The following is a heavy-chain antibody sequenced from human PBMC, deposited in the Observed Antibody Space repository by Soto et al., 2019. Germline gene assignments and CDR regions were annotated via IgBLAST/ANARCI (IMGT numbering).Heavy chain of an antibody. CDR1: GFTFSSYS. CDR2: ISSSSSTI. J-gene: IGHJ6*03. CDR3: ARVSKGDQLLWIIQSFHYYYYMDV. V-gene: IGHV3-48*01. D-gene: IGHD2-2*01. Sequence: GGSLRLSCAASGFTFSSYSMNWVRQAPGKGLEWVSYISSSSSTIYYADSVKGRFTISRDNAKNSLYLQMNSLRAEDTAVYYCARVSKGDQLLWIIQSFHYYYYMDVWGKGTTVTVSS.